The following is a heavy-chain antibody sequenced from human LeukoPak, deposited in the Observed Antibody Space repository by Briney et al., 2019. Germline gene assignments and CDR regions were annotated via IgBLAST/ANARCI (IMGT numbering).Heavy chain of an antibody. CDR1: GYTFTSYG. V-gene: IGHV1-18*01. CDR3: AGAGSSLEYQPQHNWFDP. CDR2: ISAYNGNT. D-gene: IGHD2-2*01. J-gene: IGHJ5*02. Sequence: GASVKVSCKASGYTFTSYGISWVRQAPGQGLEWMGWISAYNGNTNYAQKLQGRVTMTTDTSTSTAYMELRSLRSDDTAVYYCAGAGSSLEYQPQHNWFDPWGQGTLVTVSS.